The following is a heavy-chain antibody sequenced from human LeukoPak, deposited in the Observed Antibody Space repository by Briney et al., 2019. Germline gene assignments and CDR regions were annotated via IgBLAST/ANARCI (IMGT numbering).Heavy chain of an antibody. J-gene: IGHJ4*02. CDR1: GFTSSSYG. CDR3: AKEKNSYSSSSGQGY. V-gene: IGHV3-30*02. D-gene: IGHD6-6*01. CDR2: IRYDGSNK. Sequence: GGSLRLSCAASGFTSSSYGMHSVRQAPGKGLERVAFIRYDGSNKYYADSVKGRLTISRDNSKNTLYLQITSLRGDDTAVYYCAKEKNSYSSSSGQGYWGQGTLVTVSS.